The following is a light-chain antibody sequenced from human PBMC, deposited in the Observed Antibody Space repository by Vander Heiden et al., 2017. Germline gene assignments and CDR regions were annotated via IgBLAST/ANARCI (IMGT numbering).Light chain of an antibody. Sequence: QSVLTQPPSVSGAPGQRVTISCTGSSSNIGAGYDVPWYQQLPGPAPKLLIYGNSNRPAGVPDRCSGSKSGTSASLAITGLQAEDEADYYCQSYDSSLSGVVFGGGTKLTVL. CDR1: SSNIGAGYD. V-gene: IGLV1-40*01. J-gene: IGLJ2*01. CDR3: QSYDSSLSGVV. CDR2: GNS.